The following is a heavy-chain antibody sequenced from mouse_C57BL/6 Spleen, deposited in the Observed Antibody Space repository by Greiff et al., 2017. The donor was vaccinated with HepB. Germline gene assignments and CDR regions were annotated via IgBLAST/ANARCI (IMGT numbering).Heavy chain of an antibody. Sequence: EVQGVESGGGLVKPGGSLKLSCAASGFTFSDYGMHWVRQAPEKGLEWVAYISSGSSTIYYADTVKGRFTISRDNAKNTLFLQMTSLRSEDTAMYYGARKDYGSSRAWFAYWGQGTLVTVSA. CDR1: GFTFSDYG. CDR3: ARKDYGSSRAWFAY. V-gene: IGHV5-17*01. D-gene: IGHD1-1*01. J-gene: IGHJ3*01. CDR2: ISSGSSTI.